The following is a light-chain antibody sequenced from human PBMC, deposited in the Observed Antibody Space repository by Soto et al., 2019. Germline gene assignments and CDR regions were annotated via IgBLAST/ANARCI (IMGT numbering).Light chain of an antibody. V-gene: IGLV2-23*02. CDR3: CSHAGGSTYV. CDR2: EVS. J-gene: IGLJ1*01. CDR1: SSDVGTYNL. Sequence: QSALTQPASVSGSPGQSTTISCTGSSSDVGTYNLVSWYQQHPGKPPKLMIYEVSKRASGVSNRFSGSKSGNTASLTISGLQAEDEANYYCCSHAGGSTYVFGIGTKVTVL.